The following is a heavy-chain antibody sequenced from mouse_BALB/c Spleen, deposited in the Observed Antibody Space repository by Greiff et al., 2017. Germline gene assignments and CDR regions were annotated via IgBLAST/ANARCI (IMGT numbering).Heavy chain of an antibody. CDR1: GYPFTCFR. J-gene: IGHJ2*01. CDR2: IYPSNGRT. V-gene: IGHV1S81*02. D-gene: IGHD2-4*01. CDR3: ARAEDDYDVDY. Sequence: QVQRQQPGAELGKPGAFVKMFLKASGYPFTCFRKHWGKPGPGQGPEWDGEIYPSNGRTYYNEKFKSKATLTVDKSSSTPYMQLSSLTSEDSAVYYCARAEDDYDVDYWGQGTTLTVSS.